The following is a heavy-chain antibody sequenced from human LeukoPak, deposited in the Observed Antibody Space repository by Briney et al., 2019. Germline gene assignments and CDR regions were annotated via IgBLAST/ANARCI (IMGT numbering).Heavy chain of an antibody. CDR2: IYPGDSDT. CDR3: ARRGCNGGSCFGY. J-gene: IGHJ4*02. CDR1: GYSFTYDW. Sequence: GESLNISCKGSGYSFTYDWIGWVRQMPGKGLEWMGIIYPGDSDTRYSPSFQGQVTISADKSISTAYLQWSSLEASDTAMYYCARRGCNGGSCFGYWGQGTLVTVSS. V-gene: IGHV5-51*01. D-gene: IGHD2-15*01.